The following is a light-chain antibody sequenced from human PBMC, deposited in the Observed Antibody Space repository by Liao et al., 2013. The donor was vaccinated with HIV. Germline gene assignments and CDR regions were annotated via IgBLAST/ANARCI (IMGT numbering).Light chain of an antibody. CDR3: QAWDSRADVV. Sequence: SYVLTQPPSVSVAPGKTARITCGGNNIGSKSVHWYQQRPGQAPVLVIYYDSDRPSGIPERFSGSKSGNTATLTISRVEAGDEADYFCQAWDSRADVVFGGGTKLTVL. J-gene: IGLJ2*01. CDR1: NIGSKS. V-gene: IGLV3-21*01. CDR2: YDS.